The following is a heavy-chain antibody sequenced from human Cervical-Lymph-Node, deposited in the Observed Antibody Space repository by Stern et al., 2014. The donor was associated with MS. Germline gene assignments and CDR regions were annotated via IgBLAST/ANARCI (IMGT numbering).Heavy chain of an antibody. J-gene: IGHJ4*02. Sequence: VQLVESGGGLVQPGGSLRLSCAASGFIFSTFDMHWVRQATGKGLEWVSGIGTAGDTYYPDSVKGRFTISRENAKNSLYLQMNSLRAGDTAVYYCARACSGGSCYSPSGLDYWGQGILVTVSS. CDR1: GFIFSTFD. CDR2: IGTAGDT. V-gene: IGHV3-13*01. D-gene: IGHD2-15*01. CDR3: ARACSGGSCYSPSGLDY.